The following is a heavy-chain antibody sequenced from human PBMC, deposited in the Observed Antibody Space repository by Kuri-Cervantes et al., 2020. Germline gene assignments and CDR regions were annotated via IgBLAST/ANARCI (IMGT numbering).Heavy chain of an antibody. V-gene: IGHV3-21*01. D-gene: IGHD3-3*01. CDR1: GFTFSSYW. J-gene: IGHJ6*03. CDR3: ARENGDFWSGYMSYYLDV. CDR2: ISSSSIYI. Sequence: GESLKISCAASGFTFSSYWMTWVRQTPGKGLEWVSSISSSSIYIYYADSVKGRFTVSRDNAKNSLYLQMNSLRAEDTAVYFCARENGDFWSGYMSYYLDVWGKGTTVTVSS.